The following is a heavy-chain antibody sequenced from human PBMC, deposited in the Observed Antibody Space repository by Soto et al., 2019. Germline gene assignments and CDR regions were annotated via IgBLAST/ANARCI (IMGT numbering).Heavy chain of an antibody. V-gene: IGHV4-31*03. J-gene: IGHJ3*02. Sequence: QVQLQESGPGLVKPSQTLSLTCTVSGGSISSGGYYWSWIRQHPGKGLEWIGYIYYSGSTYYNPSLKSRVSISVDTSKNQFSLKLSSVTAADTAVYYCARMVRGVPDAFDIWGQGTMVTVSS. D-gene: IGHD3-10*01. CDR2: IYYSGST. CDR3: ARMVRGVPDAFDI. CDR1: GGSISSGGYY.